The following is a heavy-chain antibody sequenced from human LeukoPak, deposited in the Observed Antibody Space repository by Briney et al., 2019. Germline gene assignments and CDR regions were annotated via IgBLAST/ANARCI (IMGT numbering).Heavy chain of an antibody. CDR1: GFTFSSYG. CDR3: AKTTAMTVNWFDP. D-gene: IGHD5-18*01. J-gene: IGHJ5*02. V-gene: IGHV3-30*02. CDR2: IRYDGSNI. Sequence: PGGSLRLSCAASGFTFSSYGMHWVRQAPGKGLEWVASIRYDGSNIYYADSVRGRFTISRDNSKSTLYLQMNSLRPEDTAVYYCAKTTAMTVNWFDPWGQGTQVTVSS.